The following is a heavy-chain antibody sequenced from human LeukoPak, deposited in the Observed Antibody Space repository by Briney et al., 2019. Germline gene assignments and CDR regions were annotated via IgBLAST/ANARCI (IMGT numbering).Heavy chain of an antibody. D-gene: IGHD3-22*01. CDR3: ATGGDYYSDTSGPRV. J-gene: IGHJ4*02. CDR2: MNPNSGDT. Sequence: GASVKVSCKASGYTFTSYDINWVRQATGQGLEWMRWMNPNSGDTGYAQKFQGRVTMTRSTSISTAYMELSSLTSDDTAVYYCATGGDYYSDTSGPRVWGQGTLVTVSS. CDR1: GYTFTSYD. V-gene: IGHV1-8*01.